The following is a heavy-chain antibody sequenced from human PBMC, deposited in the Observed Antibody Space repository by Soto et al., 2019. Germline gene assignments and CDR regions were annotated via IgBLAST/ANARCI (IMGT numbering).Heavy chain of an antibody. CDR2: VSGYNGNT. Sequence: QVALVQSGAEVKKPGASVTVSCNFSGYIFTNFAINWVRQAPGQGIEWMGWVSGYNGNTKYARKLQGRVTMNTDTPTSTACIQRTSLRSDDTAIYFCAVVRGVRGYHYDEPFAYWGQGTLVTVSS. V-gene: IGHV1-18*04. J-gene: IGHJ4*02. CDR1: GYIFTNFA. CDR3: AVVRGVRGYHYDEPFAY. D-gene: IGHD4-17*01.